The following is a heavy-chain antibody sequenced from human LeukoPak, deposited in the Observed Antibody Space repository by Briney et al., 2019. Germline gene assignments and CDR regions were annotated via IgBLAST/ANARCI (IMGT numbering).Heavy chain of an antibody. CDR1: GGTFSSYA. V-gene: IGHV1-3*01. D-gene: IGHD6-19*01. CDR2: LNAGNGDT. J-gene: IGHJ6*02. Sequence: ASVKVSCKASGGTFSSYAISWVRQAPGQRLEWMGWLNAGNGDTKYSQKLQGRVTITRDASATTAYMELSSLRSEDTAVYYCKRDPRTAVAGGNYHYSGMPVWGQGPTVTASS. CDR3: KRDPRTAVAGGNYHYSGMPV.